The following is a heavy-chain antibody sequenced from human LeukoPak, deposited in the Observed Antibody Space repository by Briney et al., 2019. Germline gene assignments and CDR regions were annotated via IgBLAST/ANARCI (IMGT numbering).Heavy chain of an antibody. CDR1: GYTFTSYH. CDR3: ARDYVDDIPMIKDY. Sequence: ASVKVSCKASGYTFTSYHMHWVRQAPGQGLEWMGKINLSGGSTTYAQKLQGRVTMTRDTSTSTVYMELSSLRSEDTAVYYCARDYVDDIPMIKDYWGQGTLVTVSS. V-gene: IGHV1-46*01. D-gene: IGHD2-8*01. CDR2: INLSGGST. J-gene: IGHJ4*02.